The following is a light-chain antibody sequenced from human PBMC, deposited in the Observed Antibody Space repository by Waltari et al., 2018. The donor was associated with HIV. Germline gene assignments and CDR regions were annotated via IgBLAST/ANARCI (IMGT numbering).Light chain of an antibody. V-gene: IGLV1-40*01. J-gene: IGLJ2*01. CDR2: NTN. CDR3: QSSDSTLSGSV. CDR1: SPNTRTPEA. Sequence: QSVLTQPPSVSGAPGQRVTLSCTGTSPNTRTPEAHWYQQFPGTAPRLLIYNTNNRPSGVPDRFSASKSGTSASRAITGLQADDEAYYYCQSSDSTLSGSVFGGGTKLTVL.